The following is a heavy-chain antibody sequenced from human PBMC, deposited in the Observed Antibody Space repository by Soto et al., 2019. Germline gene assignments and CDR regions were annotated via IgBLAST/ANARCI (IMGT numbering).Heavy chain of an antibody. V-gene: IGHV4-31*03. CDR3: AKQDNYGYYMDV. CDR2: LYYSGST. Sequence: QVQLQESGPGLVKPSQTLSLTGTFSGGSISSCGYYWSWIRQHPGKGLEWIGYLYYSGSTCYNPSLQGRVTISVDTSKSQFSLKLSSVTAAETAVYYCAKQDNYGYYMDVWGKGATVTVS. J-gene: IGHJ6*03. CDR1: GGSISSCGYY.